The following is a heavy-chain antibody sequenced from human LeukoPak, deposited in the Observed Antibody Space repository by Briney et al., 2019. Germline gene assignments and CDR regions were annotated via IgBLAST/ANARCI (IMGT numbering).Heavy chain of an antibody. CDR1: GFTVSSNY. CDR3: ARDVEPRYSSGYN. CDR2: IYSGGST. V-gene: IGHV3-53*01. J-gene: IGHJ4*02. D-gene: IGHD6-19*01. Sequence: GGSLRLSCAASGFTVSSNYMSWVRQAPGKGLEWVSVIYSGGSTYYADSVKGRFTISRDNAKNSLYLQMNSLRAEDTAVYYCARDVEPRYSSGYNWGQGTLVTVSS.